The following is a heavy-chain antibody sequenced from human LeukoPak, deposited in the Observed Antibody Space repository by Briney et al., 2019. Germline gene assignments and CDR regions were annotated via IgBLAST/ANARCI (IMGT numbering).Heavy chain of an antibody. J-gene: IGHJ3*02. CDR1: GGTFSSYT. D-gene: IGHD5-24*01. Sequence: SVKVSCKASGGTFSSYTFSWVRQAPGQGLEWMGRVIPILDIATYAQKFKGRVTITADKSTSTAYMDLSSLTSEDTAVYYCAREPDVDLSTFRGDAFDIWGQGTMVTVSS. V-gene: IGHV1-69*04. CDR3: AREPDVDLSTFRGDAFDI. CDR2: VIPILDIA.